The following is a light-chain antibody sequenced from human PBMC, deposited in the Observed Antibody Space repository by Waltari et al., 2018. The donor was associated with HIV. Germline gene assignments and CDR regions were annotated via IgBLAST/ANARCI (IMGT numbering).Light chain of an antibody. CDR1: SSNIGAGFG. CDR3: QSYDNSLSGSVV. J-gene: IGLJ2*01. V-gene: IGLV1-40*01. CDR2: YNT. Sequence: QSVLTQPPSVSGAPGRRVTISCTGSSSNIGAGFGVHWYQVVPGRAPKLLIYYNTDRPAGVPDRFSGSRSGTSASLVITGIQFEDEASYYCQSYDNSLSGSVVFGGGTKVTV.